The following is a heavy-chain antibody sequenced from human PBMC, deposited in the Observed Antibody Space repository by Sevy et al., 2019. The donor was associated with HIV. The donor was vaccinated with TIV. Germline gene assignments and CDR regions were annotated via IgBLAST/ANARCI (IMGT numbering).Heavy chain of an antibody. D-gene: IGHD2-21*02. CDR1: GFALSNYYA. Sequence: GGSLRLSCAASGFALSNYYAMHWVRQAPGKGLEWVALISYDGSDKYYADSVKGRFTISRDNSKDTLFLQMNSLTPEDTAVYYCARGGGYCGGDCYSIDYWGQGALVTVSS. J-gene: IGHJ4*02. CDR3: ARGGGYCGGDCYSIDY. V-gene: IGHV3-30-3*01. CDR2: ISYDGSDK.